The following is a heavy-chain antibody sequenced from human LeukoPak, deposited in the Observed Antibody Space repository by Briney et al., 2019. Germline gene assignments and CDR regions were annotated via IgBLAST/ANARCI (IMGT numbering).Heavy chain of an antibody. V-gene: IGHV3-7*05. CDR2: INEDGSAK. CDR3: AKEGAYCGGDCYPERAEYFQH. Sequence: GGSLRLSCAASGITFSSVWMNWVRQAPGKGLEWVGTINEDGSAKFYVDSLRGRFTISRDNAKNSLYLQMNSLRAEDTAVYYCAKEGAYCGGDCYPERAEYFQHWGQGTLVTVSS. CDR1: GITFSSVW. D-gene: IGHD2-21*02. J-gene: IGHJ1*01.